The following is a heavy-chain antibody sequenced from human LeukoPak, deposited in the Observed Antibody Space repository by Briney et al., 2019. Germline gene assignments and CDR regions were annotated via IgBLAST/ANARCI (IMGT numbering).Heavy chain of an antibody. J-gene: IGHJ6*02. V-gene: IGHV4-59*01. CDR3: ARGRFLEWPEYGMDV. CDR1: GASISSYY. Sequence: SETLSLTCTVSGASISSYYWSWIRQPPGKGLEWIGDIYYSGSIKYNPSLKSRVTMSVDTSKNQFSLKLSSVTAADTAIYYCARGRFLEWPEYGMDVWGQGTTVTVSS. D-gene: IGHD3-3*01. CDR2: IYYSGSI.